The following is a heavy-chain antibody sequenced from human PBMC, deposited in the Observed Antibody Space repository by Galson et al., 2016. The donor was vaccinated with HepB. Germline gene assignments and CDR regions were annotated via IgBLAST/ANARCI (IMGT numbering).Heavy chain of an antibody. Sequence: SLRLSCAASGFTISYNHMSWVRQAPGRGLEWVSLIYSVGSTYYADSVKGRFTISRDNSKNILYLQMDNLRAEDTAVYYCVRDRQYESSPWYGEFDSWGQGTLVTVSS. CDR3: VRDRQYESSPWYGEFDS. V-gene: IGHV3-66*01. CDR2: IYSVGST. J-gene: IGHJ4*02. D-gene: IGHD6-13*01. CDR1: GFTISYNH.